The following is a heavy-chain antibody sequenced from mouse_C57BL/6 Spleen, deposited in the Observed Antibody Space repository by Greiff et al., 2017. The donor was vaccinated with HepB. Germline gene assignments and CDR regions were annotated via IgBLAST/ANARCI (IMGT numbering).Heavy chain of an antibody. Sequence: DVQLQESGPGLVKPSQSLSLTCSVTGYSITSGYYWNWIRQFPGNKLEWMGYISYDGSNNYNPSLKNRISITRDTSKNQFFLKLNSVTTEDTATYYCAREGITTVVDWGQGTLVTVSA. D-gene: IGHD1-1*01. CDR1: GYSITSGYY. J-gene: IGHJ3*01. CDR3: AREGITTVVD. V-gene: IGHV3-6*01. CDR2: ISYDGSN.